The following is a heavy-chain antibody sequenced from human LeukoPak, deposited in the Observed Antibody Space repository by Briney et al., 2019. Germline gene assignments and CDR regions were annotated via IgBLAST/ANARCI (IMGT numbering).Heavy chain of an antibody. Sequence: PGGSLRLSCAASGFNFSSYAMSWVRQAPGKGLEWVSAISGSGGSTYYADSVKGRFTISRDNSKNTLYLQMNSLRAEDTAVYYCAKGLLWFGELLGALDYWGQGTLVTVSS. D-gene: IGHD3-10*01. J-gene: IGHJ4*02. CDR2: ISGSGGST. V-gene: IGHV3-23*01. CDR3: AKGLLWFGELLGALDY. CDR1: GFNFSSYA.